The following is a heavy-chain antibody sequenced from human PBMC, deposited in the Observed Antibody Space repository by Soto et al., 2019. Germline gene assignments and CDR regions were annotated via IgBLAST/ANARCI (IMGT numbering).Heavy chain of an antibody. D-gene: IGHD3-22*01. V-gene: IGHV1-69*06. CDR1: GGTFSSYA. J-gene: IGHJ5*02. CDR3: ARDWDSSGSRRWFDP. CDR2: IIPIFGTA. Sequence: QVQLVQSWAEVKKPVSSVKVSCKASGGTFSSYAISWVRQAPGQGLEWMGGIIPIFGTANYAQKFQGRVTITADKSTRTAYMELSSLRSEDTAVYYCARDWDSSGSRRWFDPWGQGTLVTVSS.